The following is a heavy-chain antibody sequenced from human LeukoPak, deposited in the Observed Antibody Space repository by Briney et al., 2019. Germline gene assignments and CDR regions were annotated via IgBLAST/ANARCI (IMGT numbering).Heavy chain of an antibody. CDR1: GFTFSSYW. CDR2: IKQDGSEK. D-gene: IGHD5-12*01. Sequence: PGGSLRLSCAASGFTFSSYWMSWVRQAPGKGLEWVTNIKQDGSEKNYEDSVKGRFTISRDNAKNSLDLQMNSLRGEDTAVYYCARAGGYASSWAYWGQGTLVTVSS. V-gene: IGHV3-7*01. J-gene: IGHJ4*02. CDR3: ARAGGYASSWAY.